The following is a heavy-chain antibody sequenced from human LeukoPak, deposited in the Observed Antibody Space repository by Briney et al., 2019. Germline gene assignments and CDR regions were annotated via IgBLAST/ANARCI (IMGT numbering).Heavy chain of an antibody. CDR1: GFTLCVYY. J-gene: IGHJ4*02. Sequence: GGCLSLSRAVSGFTLCVYYMSWVSQAPGKGREGVSYISSSCRSMLYAEPVKGRFTISRHNAKYTMSSQLNSLRREHAAVYYFVRIKVSYSFDHWGQGTLVTVSP. V-gene: IGHV3-11*01. CDR2: ISSSCRSM. D-gene: IGHD3-10*01. CDR3: VRIKVSYSFDH.